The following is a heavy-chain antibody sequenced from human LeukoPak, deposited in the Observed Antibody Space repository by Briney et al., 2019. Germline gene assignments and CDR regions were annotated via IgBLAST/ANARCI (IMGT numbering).Heavy chain of an antibody. Sequence: GGSLRLSCAASGFTFTAYAMTWVRQAPGKGLEWVSTVSGSGRDTYYADSVKGRFVVSRDNSKNTLCLQMNSLTAEDTAVYYCAKIAYGSGSYDYWGQGTLVTVSS. J-gene: IGHJ4*02. D-gene: IGHD3-10*01. CDR1: GFTFTAYA. CDR3: AKIAYGSGSYDY. V-gene: IGHV3-23*01. CDR2: VSGSGRDT.